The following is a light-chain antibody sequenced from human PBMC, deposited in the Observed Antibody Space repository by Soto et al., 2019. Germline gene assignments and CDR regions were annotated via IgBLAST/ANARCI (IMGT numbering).Light chain of an antibody. J-gene: IGLJ1*01. V-gene: IGLV2-14*03. CDR2: DVS. Sequence: QSVLTQPASVSGSPGQSITISCTGTSSDVGAYNYVSWYQHHPGKVPRLMIFDVSNRPSGVSNRFSGSKSGNTASLTISGLQAEDEADYYCCSYSRSSPYVFGAGPKVTVL. CDR3: CSYSRSSPYV. CDR1: SSDVGAYNY.